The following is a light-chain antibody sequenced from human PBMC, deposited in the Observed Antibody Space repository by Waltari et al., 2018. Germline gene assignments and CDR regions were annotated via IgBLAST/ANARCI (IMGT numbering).Light chain of an antibody. CDR3: QQYNYWPPAYS. CDR2: DAS. Sequence: EIVMTQSPATLSMSPGERATLSCRASRYVGTSLAWYQQKPGQPPRLLIYDASARATGIPARFSGSGSGTEFTLTISSLQSEDFVVYYCQQYNYWPPAYSFGQGTKLEIK. J-gene: IGKJ2*01. V-gene: IGKV3-15*01. CDR1: RYVGTS.